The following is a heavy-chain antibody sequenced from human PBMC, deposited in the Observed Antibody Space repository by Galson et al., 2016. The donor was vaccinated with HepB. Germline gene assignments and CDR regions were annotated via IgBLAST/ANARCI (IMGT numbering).Heavy chain of an antibody. CDR2: VGTTGDT. CDR3: AKGSPYWTGYYFFDS. J-gene: IGHJ4*02. V-gene: IGHV3-13*01. CDR1: GFTFSNYY. Sequence: SLRLSCAASGFTFSNYYMHWVRQVTGRGLEWVSAVGTTGDTHYPDAVQGRFTISRQNAQHSFDLQMDSLRAGDTAVYYCAKGSPYWTGYYFFDSWGQGALVTVSS. D-gene: IGHD3/OR15-3a*01.